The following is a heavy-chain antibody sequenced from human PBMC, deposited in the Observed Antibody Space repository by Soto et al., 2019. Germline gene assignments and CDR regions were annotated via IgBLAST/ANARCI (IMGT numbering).Heavy chain of an antibody. V-gene: IGHV3-21*01. CDR3: AREGIAAAGTFDYYHYMDV. CDR2: ILSSSSYI. Sequence: GGSLRLSCAASGFTFSSYSMNWVRQAPGKGLEWVSSILSSSSYIYYADSVKGRVTNSRDNAKNSLYLQMNSQRAEDTAVYYRAREGIAAAGTFDYYHYMDVWGKGTTVTVSS. D-gene: IGHD6-13*01. CDR1: GFTFSSYS. J-gene: IGHJ6*03.